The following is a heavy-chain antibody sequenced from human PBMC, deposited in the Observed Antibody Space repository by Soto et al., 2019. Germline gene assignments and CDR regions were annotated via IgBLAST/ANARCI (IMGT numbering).Heavy chain of an antibody. V-gene: IGHV1-69*06. CDR1: GGTFSSYA. Sequence: SVKVSCKASGGTFSSYAISWVRQAPGQGLEWMGGIIPIFGTANYAQKFQGRVTITADKSTSTAYMELSSLRSEDTAVYYCARXEGYDFWSGYYGPVGFYWGLGTLVTVSS. CDR3: ARXEGYDFWSGYYGPVGFY. D-gene: IGHD3-3*01. CDR2: IIPIFGTA. J-gene: IGHJ4*02.